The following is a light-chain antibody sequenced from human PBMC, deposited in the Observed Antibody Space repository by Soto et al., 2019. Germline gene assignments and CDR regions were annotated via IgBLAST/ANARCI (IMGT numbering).Light chain of an antibody. CDR2: EVN. J-gene: IGLJ2*01. CDR1: SNDVGAYNY. CDR3: SSYTRRSTLV. V-gene: IGLV2-14*01. Sequence: QSALTQPASVSGSPGQSITISCTGTSNDVGAYNYVSWYQQHPGKAPKLMIFEVNNRPSGVSDRFSGSKSGNTASLTISGLQAEDEADYYCSSYTRRSTLVFGGGTQLTVL.